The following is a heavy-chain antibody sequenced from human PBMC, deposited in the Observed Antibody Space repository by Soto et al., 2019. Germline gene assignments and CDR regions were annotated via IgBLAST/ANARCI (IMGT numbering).Heavy chain of an antibody. Sequence: SVKVSCKASGGTFSSYAISWVRQAPGQGLEWMGGIIPIFGTANYAQKFQGRVTITADKSTSTAYMELSSLRSEDTAVYYCARDLGPLCSGGSCYHNWFDPWGQGTLVTVS. CDR3: ARDLGPLCSGGSCYHNWFDP. CDR1: GGTFSSYA. D-gene: IGHD2-15*01. CDR2: IIPIFGTA. V-gene: IGHV1-69*06. J-gene: IGHJ5*02.